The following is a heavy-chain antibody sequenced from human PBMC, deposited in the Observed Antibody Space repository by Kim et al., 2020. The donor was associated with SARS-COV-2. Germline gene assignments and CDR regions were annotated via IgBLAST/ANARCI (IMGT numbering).Heavy chain of an antibody. V-gene: IGHV1-3*01. CDR3: ARAELLWFGRTGYGMDV. Sequence: FQGRVTITRDTSASTAYMELSSLRSEDTAVYYCARAELLWFGRTGYGMDVWGQGTTVTVSS. J-gene: IGHJ6*02. D-gene: IGHD3-10*01.